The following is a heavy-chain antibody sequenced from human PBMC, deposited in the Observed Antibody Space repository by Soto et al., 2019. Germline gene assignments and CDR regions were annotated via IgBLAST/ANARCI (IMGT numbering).Heavy chain of an antibody. CDR2: IYYTGST. J-gene: IGHJ4*02. CDR1: GDSISTFY. V-gene: IGHV4-59*01. Sequence: SETLCLTCTVSGDSISTFYWSWIRQPPGKGLEWIGYIYYTGSTNYNPSLKSRVTMSVDTSKKQFSLKLTSVTAADTAVYYCARQRGNYFDYWGQGSLVTVSS. D-gene: IGHD3-10*01. CDR3: ARQRGNYFDY.